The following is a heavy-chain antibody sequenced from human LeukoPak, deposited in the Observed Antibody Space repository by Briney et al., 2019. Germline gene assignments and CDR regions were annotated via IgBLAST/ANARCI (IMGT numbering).Heavy chain of an antibody. D-gene: IGHD3-22*01. CDR3: VRQEYYYDSSGYYPVGFDY. Sequence: GESLKISCKGSGYSFTSYWIGWVRQMPGKGLEWMGIIYPGDSDTRYSPSFQGQVTISADKSISTAYLQWSSLKASDTAMYYCVRQEYYYDSSGYYPVGFDYWGQGTLVTVSS. J-gene: IGHJ4*02. V-gene: IGHV5-51*01. CDR1: GYSFTSYW. CDR2: IYPGDSDT.